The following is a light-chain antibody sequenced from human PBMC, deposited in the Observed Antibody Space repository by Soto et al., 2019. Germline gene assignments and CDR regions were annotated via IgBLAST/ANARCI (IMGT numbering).Light chain of an antibody. CDR1: SRDVGGYNY. J-gene: IGLJ2*01. V-gene: IGLV2-8*01. CDR2: EVS. Sequence: QSVLTQPPSASGSPGQSVTISCTGTSRDVGGYNYVSWYQQHPGKAPKLIICEVSQRPSGVPDRFSGSKSGSTASLTVSGLQAEDEADYYCSSYGGANPVVFGGGTKLTVL. CDR3: SSYGGANPVV.